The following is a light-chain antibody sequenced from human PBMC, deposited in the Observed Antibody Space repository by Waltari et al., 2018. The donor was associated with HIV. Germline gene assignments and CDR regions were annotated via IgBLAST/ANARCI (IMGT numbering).Light chain of an antibody. Sequence: SYVLTQPPSVSVAPGKTARITCGGDNIGIKSVHWYQQKPGQAPVLVVYDDSDRRSGIPERFSGSNSGDTATLTISRVGAGDEADYYCQAWDSGTVVFGGGTNLSVL. CDR2: DDS. CDR3: QAWDSGTVV. CDR1: NIGIKS. V-gene: IGLV3-21*01. J-gene: IGLJ2*01.